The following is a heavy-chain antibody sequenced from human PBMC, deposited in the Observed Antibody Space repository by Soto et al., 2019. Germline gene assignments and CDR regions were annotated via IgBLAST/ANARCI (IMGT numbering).Heavy chain of an antibody. CDR2: INSDGSST. V-gene: IGHV3-74*01. J-gene: IGHJ3*02. CDR3: ARHLGPVYVDDAFDI. Sequence: EVQLVESGGGLVQPGGSLRLSCAASGFTFSSYWMHWVRQAPGKGLVWVSRINSDGSSTSYADSVKGRFTISRDNAKNTLYLLMNSLRAEDTAVYYCARHLGPVYVDDAFDIWGQGPMVPVSS. CDR1: GFTFSSYW. D-gene: IGHD3-16*01.